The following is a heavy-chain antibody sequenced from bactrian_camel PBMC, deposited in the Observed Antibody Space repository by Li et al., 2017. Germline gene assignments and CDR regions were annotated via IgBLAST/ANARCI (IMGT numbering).Heavy chain of an antibody. CDR3: AGSLTYWVSFPLREDEYHY. J-gene: IGHJ4*01. D-gene: IGHD1*01. V-gene: IGHV3S40*01. Sequence: DVQLVESGGGSVQAGGSLRLSCVSSRSIASRRYMGWFRQAPGKEREGVSGEGSADGSTAYADSVKGRFAISHDGNTAYLQMNGLRPEDSGMYYCAGSLTYWVSFPLREDEYHYWGQGTQVTVS. CDR1: RSIASRRY. CDR2: EGSADGST.